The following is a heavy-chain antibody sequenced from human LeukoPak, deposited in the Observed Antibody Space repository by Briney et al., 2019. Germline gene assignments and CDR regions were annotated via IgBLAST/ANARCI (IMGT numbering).Heavy chain of an antibody. Sequence: GGSLRLSCAASGFTFSSYAMHWVRQAPGKGLEYVSAISSNGGSTYYANSVKGRFTISRDNSKNTLYLQMGSLRAEDMAVYYCAGGPGIYDYVWGSYRFWGQGTLVTVSS. CDR1: GFTFSSYA. CDR2: ISSNGGST. J-gene: IGHJ4*02. V-gene: IGHV3-64*01. D-gene: IGHD3-16*02. CDR3: AGGPGIYDYVWGSYRF.